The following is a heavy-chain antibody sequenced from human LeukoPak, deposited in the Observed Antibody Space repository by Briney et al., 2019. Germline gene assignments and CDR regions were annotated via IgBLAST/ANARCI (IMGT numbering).Heavy chain of an antibody. J-gene: IGHJ4*02. Sequence: GGSLRLSCAASGFTFSSYSMNWVRQAPGKGLEWVSSISSSSSYIYYADSVKGRFTISRDNAKNSLYLQMNSLRAEDTAAYYCARDRVDIVVVPAATDYWGQGTLVTVSS. D-gene: IGHD2-2*01. V-gene: IGHV3-21*01. CDR1: GFTFSSYS. CDR2: ISSSSSYI. CDR3: ARDRVDIVVVPAATDY.